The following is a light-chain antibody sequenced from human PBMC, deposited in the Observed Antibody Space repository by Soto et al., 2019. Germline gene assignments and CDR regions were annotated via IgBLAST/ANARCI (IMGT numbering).Light chain of an antibody. CDR2: AAS. CDR1: QAIYNY. CDR3: QKYNSAPFT. J-gene: IGKJ4*01. Sequence: DIQMTQSPSSLSASVRDRVTITCRASQAIYNYLAWYQQKPGEVPKVLIYAASSLQSGVPSRFSGSGSGTDYSLTISSLQPEDAATYYCQKYNSAPFTFGGGTKVELK. V-gene: IGKV1-27*01.